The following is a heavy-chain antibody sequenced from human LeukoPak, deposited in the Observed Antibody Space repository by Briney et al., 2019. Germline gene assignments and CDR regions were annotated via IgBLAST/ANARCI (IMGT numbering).Heavy chain of an antibody. CDR1: GFTFISYA. CDR2: ISFHGTDT. CDR3: AKQDCSGGSCYPPRSVY. D-gene: IGHD2-15*01. Sequence: GTSLRLSCAASGFTFISYAIHWVRQAPGKGLEWVAVISFHGTDTFYADSVKGRFTISRDNSKNTLYLQMSSLRAEDTAVYYCAKQDCSGGSCYPPRSVYWGQGTLVTVSS. J-gene: IGHJ4*02. V-gene: IGHV3-30*04.